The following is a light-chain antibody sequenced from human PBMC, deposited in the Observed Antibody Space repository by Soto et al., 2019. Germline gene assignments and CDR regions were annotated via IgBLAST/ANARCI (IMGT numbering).Light chain of an antibody. CDR2: AAS. J-gene: IGKJ4*01. CDR3: QQYNNWPPLT. CDR1: QSVSIS. Sequence: EIVMTQSPATLSVSPGQRATLSCRASQSVSISLAWYQQKPGQAPRLLIYAASTRATGIPDRFSGSGSGTDFTLTISTLQSEYLAVYYCQQYNNWPPLTFGGGTQVEIK. V-gene: IGKV3-15*01.